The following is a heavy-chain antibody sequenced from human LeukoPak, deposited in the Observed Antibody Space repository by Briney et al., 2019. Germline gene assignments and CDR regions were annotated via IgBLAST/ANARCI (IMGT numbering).Heavy chain of an antibody. CDR2: INPKSGGT. Sequence: EASVKLSCTASGYTFTGYYMHWVRQAPGQGLEGMGWINPKSGGTNYAQKFQGRVTMTRDTSISTAYMELSRLRSDGTAVYYCASDPYGSGPLYYSGMDVWGQGTTVTVSS. D-gene: IGHD3-10*01. J-gene: IGHJ6*02. V-gene: IGHV1-2*02. CDR3: ASDPYGSGPLYYSGMDV. CDR1: GYTFTGYY.